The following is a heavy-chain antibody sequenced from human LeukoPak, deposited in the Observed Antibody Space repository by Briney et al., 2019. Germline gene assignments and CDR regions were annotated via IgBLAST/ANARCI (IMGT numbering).Heavy chain of an antibody. CDR3: ARVYYDFWSGYYTHMDV. J-gene: IGHJ6*03. D-gene: IGHD3-3*01. Sequence: PSETLSLTCTVSGGSIISSSYYWGWIRQPPGKGLEWIGSIYYSGNTDYNPSLKSRVTISVETSKNQFSLKLSSVTAADTAVYYCARVYYDFWSGYYTHMDVWGKGTTVTVSS. V-gene: IGHV4-39*07. CDR1: GGSIISSSYY. CDR2: IYYSGNT.